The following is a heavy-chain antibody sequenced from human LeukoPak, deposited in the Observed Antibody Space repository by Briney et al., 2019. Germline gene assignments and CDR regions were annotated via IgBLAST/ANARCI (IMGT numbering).Heavy chain of an antibody. CDR2: IYYSGST. CDR3: ARRDLSYWYFDL. CDR1: GGSISSYY. Sequence: SETLSLTCTVSGGSISSYYWSWIRQPPGKGLEWIGYIYYSGSTNYNPSLKSRVTISVDTSKNQFSLKLSSVTAADTAVYYCARRDLSYWYFDLWGRGTLVTVSS. J-gene: IGHJ2*01. V-gene: IGHV4-59*08.